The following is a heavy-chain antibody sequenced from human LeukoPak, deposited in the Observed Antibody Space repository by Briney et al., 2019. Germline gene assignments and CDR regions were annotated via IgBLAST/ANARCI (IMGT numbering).Heavy chain of an antibody. V-gene: IGHV1-18*01. CDR2: ISAYNGNT. CDR1: GYTFTSYG. J-gene: IGHJ4*02. CDR3: ARARRDSITGTTYYFDY. Sequence: GASVKVSCKASGYTFTSYGISWVRQAPGQGLEWMGWISAYNGNTNYAQKLQGRVTMTTDTSTSTAYMELRSLRSDDTAVYYCARARRDSITGTTYYFDYWGQGTLVTVSS. D-gene: IGHD1-7*01.